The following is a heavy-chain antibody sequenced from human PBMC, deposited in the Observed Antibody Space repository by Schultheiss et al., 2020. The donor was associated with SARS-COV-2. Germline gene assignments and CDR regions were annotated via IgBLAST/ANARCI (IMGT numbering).Heavy chain of an antibody. Sequence: GGSLRLSCAASGITFSSYAMHWVRQAPGKGLEWVSYISSSGSTIYYADSVKGRFTISRDNSKNTLYLQMNSLRDEDTAVYYCARDLAQGIWGQGTMVTVSS. CDR1: GITFSSYA. CDR3: ARDLAQGI. CDR2: ISSSGSTI. V-gene: IGHV3-48*02. J-gene: IGHJ3*02.